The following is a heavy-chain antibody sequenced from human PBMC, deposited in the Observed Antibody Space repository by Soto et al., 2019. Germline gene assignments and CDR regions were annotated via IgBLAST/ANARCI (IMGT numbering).Heavy chain of an antibody. D-gene: IGHD5-18*01. CDR3: AGIRASTENVGAFDI. V-gene: IGHV3-13*04. J-gene: IGHJ3*02. CDR2: IGTAGDT. CDR1: GFTFSSYD. Sequence: GGSLRLSCAASGFTFSSYDMHWVRQATGKGLEWVSAIGTAGDTYYPGSVKGRFTISRENAKNSLYLQMNSLRAGDTAVYYCAGIRASTENVGAFDIWGQGKMVTVSS.